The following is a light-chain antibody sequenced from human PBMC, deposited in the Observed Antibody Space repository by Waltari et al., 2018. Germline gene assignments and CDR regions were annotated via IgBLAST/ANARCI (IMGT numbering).Light chain of an antibody. CDR1: SSDVGSYRF. Sequence: QSALTQPASVSGSPGQSITISCTGTSSDVGSYRFVSCYQQCPGKAPKLILYEVTKRPSGVSNRFSGSKSGNTASLTIAGLQADDEADYYCCSYAGDSNFVFGTGTKVTVL. J-gene: IGLJ1*01. CDR3: CSYAGDSNFV. V-gene: IGLV2-23*02. CDR2: EVT.